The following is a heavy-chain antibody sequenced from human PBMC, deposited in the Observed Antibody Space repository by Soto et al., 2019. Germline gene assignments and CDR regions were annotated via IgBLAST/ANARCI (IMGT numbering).Heavy chain of an antibody. V-gene: IGHV3-33*08. CDR3: ASHPTAGYSSSWYGDGDAFDI. CDR2: IWYDGSNK. CDR1: GFTFSSYG. J-gene: IGHJ3*02. D-gene: IGHD6-13*01. Sequence: GGSLRLSCAASGFTFSSYGMHWVRQAPGKGLEWVAVIWYDGSNKYYADSVKGRFTISRDNSKNTLYLQMNSLRAEDTAVYYCASHPTAGYSSSWYGDGDAFDIWGQGTMVTVSS.